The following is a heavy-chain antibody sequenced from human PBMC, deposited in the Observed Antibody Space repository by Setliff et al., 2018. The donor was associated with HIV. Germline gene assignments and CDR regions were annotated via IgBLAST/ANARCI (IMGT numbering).Heavy chain of an antibody. V-gene: IGHV4-4*02. J-gene: IGHJ4*02. Sequence: SETLSLTCVVSGGSITSSNWWNWVRQPPGKGLEWIGEMYHSGTTNYNPSLKSRATISVDTSKKHFSMRLTSVTSADTAIYYCARADYESGSYFFDYWGQGTLVTVSS. D-gene: IGHD3-22*01. CDR3: ARADYESGSYFFDY. CDR2: MYHSGTT. CDR1: GGSITSSNW.